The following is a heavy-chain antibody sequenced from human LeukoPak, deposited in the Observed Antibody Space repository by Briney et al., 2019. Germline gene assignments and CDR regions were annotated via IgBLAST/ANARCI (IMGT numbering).Heavy chain of an antibody. CDR1: GVTSCADS. V-gene: IGHV3-21*04. CDR3: ARGESSSTPNYFAY. J-gene: IGHJ4*02. CDR2: ISSSGTYI. D-gene: IGHD6-13*01. Sequence: GGSLRLSCVASGVTSCADSMSTVRQAPGKGLEWVSSISSSGTYISYADSVKGRFTISRDNAKNSLYLQMNSLRAEDTAVYYCARGESSSTPNYFAYCGQGTLVTVSS.